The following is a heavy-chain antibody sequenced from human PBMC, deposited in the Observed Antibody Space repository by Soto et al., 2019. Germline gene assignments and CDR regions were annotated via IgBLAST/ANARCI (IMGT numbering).Heavy chain of an antibody. D-gene: IGHD1-1*01. J-gene: IGHJ6*02. Sequence: GGSLRLSCAASGFTFSSYAMSWVRQAPGKGLEWVSAISGSGGSTYYADSVKGRFTISRDNSKNTLYLQMNSLRAEDTAVYYCAKDLVGALQLEPRLGGSGGYGMDVWGQGTTVTVSS. CDR3: AKDLVGALQLEPRLGGSGGYGMDV. CDR1: GFTFSSYA. CDR2: ISGSGGST. V-gene: IGHV3-23*01.